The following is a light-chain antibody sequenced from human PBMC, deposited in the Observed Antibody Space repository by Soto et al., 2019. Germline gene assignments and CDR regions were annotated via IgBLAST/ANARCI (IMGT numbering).Light chain of an antibody. CDR2: DVT. J-gene: IGLJ1*01. Sequence: QSVLAQPRSVSGSPGQSVTISCAGTGNDVGAYNYVSWYQQHPGRPPKLMIYDVTKWPSGVPERFSGSKSGNTASLTISGLQAEDEADYFCCSYAGGYIYLFGTGTKVTVL. CDR3: CSYAGGYIYL. CDR1: GNDVGAYNY. V-gene: IGLV2-11*01.